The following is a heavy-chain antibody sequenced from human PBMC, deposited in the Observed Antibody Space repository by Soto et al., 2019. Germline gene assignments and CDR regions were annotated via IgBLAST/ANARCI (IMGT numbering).Heavy chain of an antibody. V-gene: IGHV3-21*01. CDR3: ARDPRSGYYQTSFDY. CDR2: ISSSSSYI. J-gene: IGHJ4*02. Sequence: GGSLRLSCAASGFTFSSYSMNWVRQAPGKGLEWVSSISSSSSYIYYADSVKGRFTISRDNAKNSLYLQMNGLRAEDTAVYYCARDPRSGYYQTSFDYWGQGTLVTVSS. D-gene: IGHD3-22*01. CDR1: GFTFSSYS.